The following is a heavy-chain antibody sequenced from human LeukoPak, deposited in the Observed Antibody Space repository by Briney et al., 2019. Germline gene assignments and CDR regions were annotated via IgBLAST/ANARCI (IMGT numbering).Heavy chain of an antibody. Sequence: ASLKLSCKASGYTFTSYGISWVRQAPGQGLEWVAWINAYNGNTNYAHKLQGSVTITTDTSTTTAYLEMKSLRADDTAVYYCARAIGSIIVVETVRFDYWGQGTLVTVSS. D-gene: IGHD2-21*01. CDR1: GYTFTSYG. CDR2: INAYNGNT. J-gene: IGHJ4*02. CDR3: ARAIGSIIVVETVRFDY. V-gene: IGHV1-18*01.